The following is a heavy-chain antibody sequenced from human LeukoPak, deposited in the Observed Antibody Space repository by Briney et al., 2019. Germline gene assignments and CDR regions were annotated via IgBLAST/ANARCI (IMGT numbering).Heavy chain of an antibody. J-gene: IGHJ4*02. CDR3: ARQVGSYDFDY. D-gene: IGHD5-12*01. CDR2: IDPRDSYT. CDR1: GYSFTSYW. Sequence: GESLKISCKPSGYSFTSYWISWVRQMPRKGLEWMGRIDPRDSYTNYSPSFQGHVTISADKSIRTAYLQWGSLKASDTAMYYCARQVGSYDFDYWGQGTLVAVSS. V-gene: IGHV5-10-1*01.